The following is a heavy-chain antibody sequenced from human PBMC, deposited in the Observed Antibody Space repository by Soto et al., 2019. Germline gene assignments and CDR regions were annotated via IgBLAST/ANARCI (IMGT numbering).Heavy chain of an antibody. V-gene: IGHV1-18*01. CDR2: ISAYNGNT. J-gene: IGHJ4*02. CDR3: ARARYCSSTSCYVPLDY. Sequence: QVQLVQSGAEVKKPGASVKVSCKASGYTFTSYGISWVRQAPGQGLEWMGWISAYNGNTNYAQKLQGRVTMTTDPSTSTAYMELRSLESDDTAVYYCARARYCSSTSCYVPLDYWGQGPLVTVSS. D-gene: IGHD2-2*01. CDR1: GYTFTSYG.